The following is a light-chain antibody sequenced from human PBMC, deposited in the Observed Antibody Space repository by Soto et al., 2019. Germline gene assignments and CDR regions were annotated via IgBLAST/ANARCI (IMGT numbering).Light chain of an antibody. V-gene: IGLV1-47*01. CDR2: RNN. CDR1: SSNIGSNY. CDR3: AAWDDSLSGRV. Sequence: QSVLTQPPSASGTPGQRVTISCSGSSSNIGSNYVYWYQQLPGTAPKLLIYRNNQRPSGVPGRFSGSKSGTSASLAISGLRSEDEADYYCAAWDDSLSGRVFGTGTKVTVL. J-gene: IGLJ1*01.